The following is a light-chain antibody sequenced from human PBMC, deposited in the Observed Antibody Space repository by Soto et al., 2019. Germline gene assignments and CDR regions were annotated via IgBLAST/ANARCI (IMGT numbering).Light chain of an antibody. CDR1: SSDVGGYNY. J-gene: IGLJ1*01. CDR2: DVT. CDR3: SSYTSSSRLV. Sequence: QSVLTQPASVSGSPGQSITISCTGTSSDVGGYNYVSWYQQYPGKAPKLIIYDVTMRPSGVSNRFSASKSGNTASLTISGLQAEDEADYYCSSYTSSSRLVFGTGTKVTVL. V-gene: IGLV2-14*01.